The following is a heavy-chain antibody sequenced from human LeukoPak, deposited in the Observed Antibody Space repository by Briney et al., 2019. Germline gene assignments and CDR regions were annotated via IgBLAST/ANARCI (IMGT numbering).Heavy chain of an antibody. Sequence: PGGSLRLSCAASGFTFSSHAMSWVRQAPGKGLKWVSTVSGSGASIYYADSVKGRFSISRDNSDNTLYLHMNSLRAEDTAVYYCATAVLLRNYYGLGTYYNGAFDIWGQGTMVTVSS. CDR1: GFTFSSHA. J-gene: IGHJ3*02. CDR2: VSGSGASI. CDR3: ATAVLLRNYYGLGTYYNGAFDI. D-gene: IGHD3-10*01. V-gene: IGHV3-23*01.